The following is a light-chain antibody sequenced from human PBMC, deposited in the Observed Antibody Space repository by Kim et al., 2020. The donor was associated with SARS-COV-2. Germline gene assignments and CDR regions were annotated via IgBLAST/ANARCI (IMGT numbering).Light chain of an antibody. Sequence: EIVLTQSPATLSLSPGERATLSCRTSQGVSNYLAWYQQRPGQAPRLLIDDASHRATGVPARFSGSGSGTDFTLTITTLGPEDFAIYYCQAGERLPPHFGQGTRVGIK. J-gene: IGKJ5*01. CDR3: QAGERLPPH. CDR2: DAS. CDR1: QGVSNY. V-gene: IGKV3-11*01.